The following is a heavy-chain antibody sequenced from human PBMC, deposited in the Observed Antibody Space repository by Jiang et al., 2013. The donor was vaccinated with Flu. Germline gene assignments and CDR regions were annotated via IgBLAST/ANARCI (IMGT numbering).Heavy chain of an antibody. D-gene: IGHD6-19*01. J-gene: IGHJ4*02. Sequence: VKKPGSSVKVSCKASGGTFSSYTISWVRQAPGQGLEWMGRIIPILGIANYAQKFQGRVTITADKSTSTAYMELSSLRSEDTAVYYCARDAYSSGWYEVSDYWGQGTLVTVSS. CDR3: ARDAYSSGWYEVSDY. CDR1: GGTFSSYT. CDR2: IIPILGIA. V-gene: IGHV1-69*04.